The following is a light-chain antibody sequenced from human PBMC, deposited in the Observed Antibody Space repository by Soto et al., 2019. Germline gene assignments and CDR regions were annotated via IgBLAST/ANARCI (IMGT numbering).Light chain of an antibody. CDR1: QSVNSR. V-gene: IGKV3-15*01. CDR3: QQYHNWLPIT. Sequence: PAGLPLCRGERATLCCRASQSVNSRLAWYQQKPGQTPRLLIYDASTRATGITARFSGSGSGSEFTRTIDTLQSEDVAVYYCQQYHNWLPITVGQGTKVDIK. CDR2: DAS. J-gene: IGKJ1*01.